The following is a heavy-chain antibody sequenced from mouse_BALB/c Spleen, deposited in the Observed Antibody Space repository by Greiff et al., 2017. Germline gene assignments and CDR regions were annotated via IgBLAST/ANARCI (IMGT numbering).Heavy chain of an antibody. V-gene: IGHV5-6-3*01. CDR2: INSNGGST. Sequence: EVRVVESGGGLVQPGGSLKLSCAASGFTFSSYGMSWVRQTPDKRLELVATINSNGGSTYYPDSVKGRFTISRDNAKNTLYLQMSSLKSEDTAMYYCASDRDYRYDGYAMDYWGQGTSVTVSS. J-gene: IGHJ4*01. D-gene: IGHD2-14*01. CDR3: ASDRDYRYDGYAMDY. CDR1: GFTFSSYG.